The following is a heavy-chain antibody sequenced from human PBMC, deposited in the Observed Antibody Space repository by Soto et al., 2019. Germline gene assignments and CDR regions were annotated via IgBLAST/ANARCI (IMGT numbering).Heavy chain of an antibody. V-gene: IGHV1-18*01. J-gene: IGHJ6*02. CDR1: GYTFTRYG. D-gene: IGHD2-8*01. CDR2: ISGYDGDT. CDR3: EKNGQPPYYYYGRDF. Sequence: ASVKVSCKASGYTFTRYGISWVRQAPGQGLEWMGWISGYDGDTNYAQKFQDRVSMTIDTSTGTAYMELRSLTSDDTAIYYCEKNGQPPYYYYGRDFWGQGTKVTVPS.